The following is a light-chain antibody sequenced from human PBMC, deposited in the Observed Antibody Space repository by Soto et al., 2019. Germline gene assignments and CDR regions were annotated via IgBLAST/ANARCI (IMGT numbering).Light chain of an antibody. CDR2: YED. J-gene: IGLJ2*01. Sequence: QSVLTQPPSVSGAPRQRVTISCSGSNSNIGNNAVNWYQQLPGKAPKLLIYYEDLLPSGVSDRFSGSKSGTSASLAISGLQSEDEAGYYCAAWDDSLNGPVFGGGTKVTVL. V-gene: IGLV1-36*01. CDR1: NSNIGNNA. CDR3: AAWDDSLNGPV.